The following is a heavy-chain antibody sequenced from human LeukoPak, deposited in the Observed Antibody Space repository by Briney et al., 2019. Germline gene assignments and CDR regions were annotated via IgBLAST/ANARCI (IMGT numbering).Heavy chain of an antibody. Sequence: GGSLRLSCAASEFSFSSYSMNWVRQAPGKGLEWVSSISSSSGYIYYADSVKGRFTISRDNSKNTLYLQMNSLRAEDTAVYYCAIPKGVRGVIMKGWFDPWGQGTLVTVSS. CDR3: AIPKGVRGVIMKGWFDP. V-gene: IGHV3-21*04. CDR1: EFSFSSYS. D-gene: IGHD3-10*01. CDR2: ISSSSGYI. J-gene: IGHJ5*02.